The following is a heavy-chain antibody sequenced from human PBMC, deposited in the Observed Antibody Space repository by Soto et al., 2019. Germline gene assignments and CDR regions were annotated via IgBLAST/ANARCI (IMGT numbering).Heavy chain of an antibody. D-gene: IGHD6-19*01. Sequence: SETLSLTCAVSGGSISGYYWSWVRQPPGKGLEWIGYIYYSGGANYNPSLKSRVTISVDTSENQFFMKLSSVTAADTAVYYCARVPWMDNSGRTNWFDPWGQGTLVTVSS. J-gene: IGHJ5*02. CDR2: IYYSGGA. CDR3: ARVPWMDNSGRTNWFDP. V-gene: IGHV4-59*01. CDR1: GGSISGYY.